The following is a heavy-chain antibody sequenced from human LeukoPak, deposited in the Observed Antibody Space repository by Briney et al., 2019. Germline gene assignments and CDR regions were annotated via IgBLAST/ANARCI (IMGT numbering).Heavy chain of an antibody. CDR2: IWYDGSNK. D-gene: IGHD3-10*01. CDR3: ASWRGSENYGGYFDY. J-gene: IGHJ4*02. CDR1: GLTFRNYG. V-gene: IGHV3-33*01. Sequence: GGSLRLSCVVSGLTFRNYGMYWVRQAPGKGLEWVALIWYDGSNKYYADSVKGRFTISRDNPKNTLYLQMNSLRAEDTAVYYCASWRGSENYGGYFDYWGQGTLVTVSS.